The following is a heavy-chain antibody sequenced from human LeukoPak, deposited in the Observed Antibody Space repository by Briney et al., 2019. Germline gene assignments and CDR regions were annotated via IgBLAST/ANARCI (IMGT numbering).Heavy chain of an antibody. D-gene: IGHD4-11*01. CDR1: LFTFSSYC. Sequence: GGSLRLSCAASLFTFSSYCIHWVRQAPGKGLEWVAVIWYDGSNKYYADSVKARFTISREDAKNSMSLQMDNVRPEDRAMYYSALNNNLKYWGQGTLVIVSS. CDR3: ALNNNLKY. V-gene: IGHV3-33*03. CDR2: IWYDGSNK. J-gene: IGHJ4*02.